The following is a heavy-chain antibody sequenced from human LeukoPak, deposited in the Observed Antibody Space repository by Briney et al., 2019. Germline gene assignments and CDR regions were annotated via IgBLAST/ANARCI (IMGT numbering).Heavy chain of an antibody. Sequence: GGSLRLSCAASGFTFSSYSMNWVRQAPGKGLEWVSSISSSSSYIYYADSVKGRFTISRDNAENSLYLQMNSLRAEDTAVYYCARADGYCSSTSCYFDYWGQGTLVTVSS. V-gene: IGHV3-21*01. CDR3: ARADGYCSSTSCYFDY. D-gene: IGHD2-2*01. CDR2: ISSSSSYI. J-gene: IGHJ4*02. CDR1: GFTFSSYS.